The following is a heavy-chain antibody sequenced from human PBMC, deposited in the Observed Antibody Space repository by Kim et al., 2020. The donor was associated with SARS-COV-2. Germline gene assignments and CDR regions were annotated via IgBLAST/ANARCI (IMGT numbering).Heavy chain of an antibody. CDR2: IYHSGST. V-gene: IGHV4-4*02. D-gene: IGHD3-3*01. CDR1: GGSISSSNW. Sequence: SETLSLTCAVSGGSISSSNWWSWVRQPPGKGLEWIGEIYHSGSTNYNPSLKSRVTISVDKSKNQFSLKLSSVTAADTAVYYCANDFWSGYSSYYYYYGMDVWGQGTTVTVSS. CDR3: ANDFWSGYSSYYYYYGMDV. J-gene: IGHJ6*02.